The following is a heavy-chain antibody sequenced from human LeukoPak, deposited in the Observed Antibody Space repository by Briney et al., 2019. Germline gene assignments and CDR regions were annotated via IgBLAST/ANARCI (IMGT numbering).Heavy chain of an antibody. V-gene: IGHV4-39*01. CDR2: IYYSGST. Sequence: SETLSLTCSVSGDSIGDDSYWGWIRQPPGKGLEWIASIYYSGSTYYNPSLKSRLTISIDTSKKQFSLRLRSVTAADTAVYFCARGTYGYYMDVWGKGTTVTVSS. CDR1: GDSIGDDSY. CDR3: ARGTYGYYMDV. D-gene: IGHD4-17*01. J-gene: IGHJ6*03.